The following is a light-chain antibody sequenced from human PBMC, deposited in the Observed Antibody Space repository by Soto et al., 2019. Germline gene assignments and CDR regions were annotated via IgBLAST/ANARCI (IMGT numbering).Light chain of an antibody. Sequence: QSVLTQPPSASGSPGQSVTISCTGTISDVGGYDYVSWYQQHPGKAPKLMIYDVTKRPSGVPDRFSGSKSANTASLTVSGLQAEDEADYYCSSYAGTHIVFGTGTKVTVL. V-gene: IGLV2-8*01. CDR1: ISDVGGYDY. J-gene: IGLJ1*01. CDR3: SSYAGTHIV. CDR2: DVT.